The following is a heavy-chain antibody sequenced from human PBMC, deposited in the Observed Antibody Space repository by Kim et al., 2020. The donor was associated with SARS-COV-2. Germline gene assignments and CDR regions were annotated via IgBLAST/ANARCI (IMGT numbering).Heavy chain of an antibody. CDR2: IIPIFGTA. CDR1: GGTFSSYA. D-gene: IGHD3-22*01. V-gene: IGHV1-69*13. Sequence: SVKVSCKASGGTFSSYAISWVRQAPGQGLEWMGGIIPIFGTANYAQKFQGRVTSTADESTSTASMELSSLRSEDTTVYYCATEPGYYYDSSGCLYYFDY. J-gene: IGHJ4*01. CDR3: ATEPGYYYDSSGCLYYFDY.